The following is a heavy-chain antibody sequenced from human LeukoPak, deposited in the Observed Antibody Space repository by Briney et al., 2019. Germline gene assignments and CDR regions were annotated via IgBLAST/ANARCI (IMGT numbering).Heavy chain of an antibody. Sequence: ASVKVSCKASGYTFTDYYIHWMWQASGQGLEWMGWINPSSGGTNYAQKFQGRVTMTRDTSISTAYMELSRLRSDDTAVYYCARDTVTDVADAFDIWGQGTMVTVSS. D-gene: IGHD4-17*01. J-gene: IGHJ3*02. CDR3: ARDTVTDVADAFDI. V-gene: IGHV1-2*02. CDR2: INPSSGGT. CDR1: GYTFTDYY.